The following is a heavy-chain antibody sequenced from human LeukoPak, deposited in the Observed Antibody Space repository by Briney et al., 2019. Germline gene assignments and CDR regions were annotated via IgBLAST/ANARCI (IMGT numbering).Heavy chain of an antibody. J-gene: IGHJ4*01. Sequence: PGGSLRLSCAASGFIVRDNYMSWVRQAPGKGLEWVAVIYNDGKTYYADSVKDRFTIFSDNSRNTLNLQMNSLRAGDTAVYYCARGGVHYYDTSGYVFGYWGHGTLVTVSS. CDR2: IYNDGKT. CDR3: ARGGVHYYDTSGYVFGY. V-gene: IGHV3-53*01. D-gene: IGHD3-22*01. CDR1: GFIVRDNY.